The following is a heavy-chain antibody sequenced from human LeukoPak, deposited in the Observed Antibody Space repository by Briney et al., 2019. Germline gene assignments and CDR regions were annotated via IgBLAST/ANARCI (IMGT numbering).Heavy chain of an antibody. D-gene: IGHD3-22*01. Sequence: GGSLRLSCAASGFTFSSYSMNWVRQAPGKGLEWVSYISSSSSTIYYADSVKGRFTISRDNAKNSLYLQMNSLRAEDTAVYYCARVNYFDSSGYLDGFDIWGQGTMVTVSS. CDR3: ARVNYFDSSGYLDGFDI. CDR1: GFTFSSYS. V-gene: IGHV3-48*04. CDR2: ISSSSSTI. J-gene: IGHJ3*02.